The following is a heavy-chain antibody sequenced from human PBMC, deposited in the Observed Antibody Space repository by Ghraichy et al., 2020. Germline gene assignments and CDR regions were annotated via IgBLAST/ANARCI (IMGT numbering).Heavy chain of an antibody. Sequence: LSLTCAASGFTLSDYYIDWVRQAPGKGLEWIGRSRNKPKGYTTEYAASVIGRFTVSRDDSKNALFLQMNSLRIEDSAVYYCTRDEGGGTVDTTFFVLWGQGTLVTVSS. D-gene: IGHD1-1*01. CDR3: TRDEGGGTVDTTFFVL. J-gene: IGHJ5*02. V-gene: IGHV3-72*01. CDR1: GFTLSDYY. CDR2: SRNKPKGYTT.